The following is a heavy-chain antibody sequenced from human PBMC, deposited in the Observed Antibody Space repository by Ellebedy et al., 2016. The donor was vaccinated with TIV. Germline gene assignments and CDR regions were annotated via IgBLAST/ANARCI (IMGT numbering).Heavy chain of an antibody. Sequence: GGSLRLSXVASGFTFSSFAISWVRQAPGRGLEWLSVISGSGDNTYYAHSVKGRFTISRDNSKNTVYLHMNTLRAEDTAQYYCAKDDRTTTAYYFDSWGQGTLVTVS. CDR2: ISGSGDNT. J-gene: IGHJ5*01. CDR3: AKDDRTTTAYYFDS. CDR1: GFTFSSFA. V-gene: IGHV3-23*01. D-gene: IGHD3-10*01.